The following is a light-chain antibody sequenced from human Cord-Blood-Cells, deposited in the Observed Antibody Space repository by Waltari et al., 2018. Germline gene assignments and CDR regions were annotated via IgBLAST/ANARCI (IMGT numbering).Light chain of an antibody. CDR3: QQYYSYPFT. Sequence: AIRMTQSPSSLPASTGDRVTITCRASQGISSYLAWYQQKPGKAPKLLIYAASTLQSGVPSRFSGSGSGTDFTLTISCLQSEDFATYYCQQYYSYPFTFGPGTKEDIK. J-gene: IGKJ3*01. V-gene: IGKV1-8*01. CDR1: QGISSY. CDR2: AAS.